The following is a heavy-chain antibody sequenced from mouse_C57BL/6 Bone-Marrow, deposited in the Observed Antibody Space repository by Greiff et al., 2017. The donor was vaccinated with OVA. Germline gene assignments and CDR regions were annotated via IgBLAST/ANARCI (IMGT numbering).Heavy chain of an antibody. CDR1: GYTFTDYN. D-gene: IGHD2-4*01. Sequence: VQLKQSGPELVKPGASVKMSCKASGYTFTDYNMHWVKQSHGKSLEWIGYINPNNGGTSYNQKFKGKATLTVNKSSSTAYMELRSLTSEDSAVYYCARMGITNYFDYWGQGTTLTVSS. V-gene: IGHV1-22*01. CDR3: ARMGITNYFDY. CDR2: INPNNGGT. J-gene: IGHJ2*01.